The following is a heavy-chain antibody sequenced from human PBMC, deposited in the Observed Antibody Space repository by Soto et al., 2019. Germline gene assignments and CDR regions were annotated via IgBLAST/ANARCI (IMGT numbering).Heavy chain of an antibody. D-gene: IGHD2-15*01. V-gene: IGHV6-1*01. CDR1: GDSVCSNSAA. J-gene: IGHJ4*02. CDR2: TYYRSKWYN. CDR3: ARERDCSGGSCLYYFDY. Sequence: PSQTLSLTCSISGDSVCSNSAAWNWIRQSPSRGLEWLGRTYYRSKWYNDYAVSVKSRITINPDTSKNQFSLQLNSVTPEDTAVYYCARERDCSGGSCLYYFDYWRQGTLVTVSS.